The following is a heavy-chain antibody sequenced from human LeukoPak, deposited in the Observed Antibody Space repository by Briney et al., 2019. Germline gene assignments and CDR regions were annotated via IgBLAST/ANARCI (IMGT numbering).Heavy chain of an antibody. D-gene: IGHD5-12*01. CDR3: AREVGGGYSGFHPFED. CDR1: GYTFTSYG. Sequence: ASVKVSCKASGYTFTSYGISWVRQAPGQGLEWMGWISAYNGNTNYAQKLQGRVTMTRDTSISTAYMELSRLRSDDTAVYYCAREVGGGYSGFHPFEDWGQGTLVTVSS. V-gene: IGHV1-18*01. J-gene: IGHJ4*02. CDR2: ISAYNGNT.